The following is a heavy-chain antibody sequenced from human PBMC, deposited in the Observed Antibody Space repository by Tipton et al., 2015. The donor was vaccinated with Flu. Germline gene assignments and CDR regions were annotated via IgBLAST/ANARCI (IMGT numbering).Heavy chain of an antibody. CDR2: IYHNGDI. V-gene: IGHV4-38-2*01. CDR1: GYSISGGYY. Sequence: LRLSCAVSGYSISGGYYWGWIRQPPGKGLEWIGSIYHNGDIHFNPSLKSRVSISVDTSNNRFSLNLTSVTAADTAVYYCARAEIGDFDYWGQGTLVTVSS. CDR3: ARAEIGDFDY. D-gene: IGHD2/OR15-2a*01. J-gene: IGHJ4*02.